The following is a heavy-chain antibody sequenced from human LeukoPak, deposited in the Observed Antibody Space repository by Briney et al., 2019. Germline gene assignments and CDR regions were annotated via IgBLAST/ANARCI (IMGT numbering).Heavy chain of an antibody. CDR1: GFTFSIYA. V-gene: IGHV3-23*01. D-gene: IGHD2-15*01. CDR2: IDKSGEST. J-gene: IGHJ4*02. CDR3: AKDQIGYCSGGSCYDFDY. Sequence: GGSLRLSCAASGFTFSIYAMSWVRQAPGKGLEWVPGIDKSGESTNYADSVKGRFTISRDNSKNTLYLQMHSLRAEDTAVYYCAKDQIGYCSGGSCYDFDYWGQGTLVTVSS.